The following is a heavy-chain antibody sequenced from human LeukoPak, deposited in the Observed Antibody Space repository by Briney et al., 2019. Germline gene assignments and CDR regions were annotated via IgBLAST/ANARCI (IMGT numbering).Heavy chain of an antibody. CDR1: GGSFSGYY. CDR3: ARYSSSGKYYYYYYYMDV. Sequence: SETLSLTCAVYGGSFSGYYWSWIRQPPGKGLEWIGEINHSGSTDYNPSLKSRVTISVDTSKNQFSLKLSSVTAADTAVYYCARYSSSGKYYYYYYYMDVWGKGTTVTVSS. CDR2: INHSGST. V-gene: IGHV4-34*01. D-gene: IGHD6-6*01. J-gene: IGHJ6*03.